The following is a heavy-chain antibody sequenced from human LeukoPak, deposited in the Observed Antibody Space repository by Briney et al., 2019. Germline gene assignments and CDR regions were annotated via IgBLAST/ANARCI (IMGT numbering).Heavy chain of an antibody. CDR1: GGXXXXYY. V-gene: IGHV4-59*04. CDR2: IFYSGST. D-gene: IGHD3-10*01. J-gene: IGHJ3*02. Sequence: SGGXXXXYYWSWIRQPPGKGLEWIGNIFYSGSTYYSPSLKSRVTISLDTSXNQFSLMRNSVTAADTAVYYCAXSNGYGLVDIWGQGTMVTVSS. CDR3: AXSNGYGLVDI.